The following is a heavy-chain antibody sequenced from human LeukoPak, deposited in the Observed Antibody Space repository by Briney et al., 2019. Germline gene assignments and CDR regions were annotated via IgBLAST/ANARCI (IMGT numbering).Heavy chain of an antibody. CDR2: IYHSGNT. D-gene: IGHD6-13*01. J-gene: IGHJ4*02. V-gene: IGHV4-59*01. CDR1: GGSISSFY. CDR3: ARSSSWFDY. Sequence: SETLSLTCTVTGGSISSFYWSWLRQSPGKGPEWIGYIYHSGNTNYNPSLKSRVTISVDTSKNQFSLKLSSVTAADTAVYYCARSSSWFDYWGQGTLVTVSS.